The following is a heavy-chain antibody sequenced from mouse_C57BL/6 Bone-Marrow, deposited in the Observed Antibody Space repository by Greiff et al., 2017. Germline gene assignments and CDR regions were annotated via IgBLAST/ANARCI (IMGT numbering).Heavy chain of an antibody. Sequence: VQLKESGGGLVQPGGSLKLSCAASGFTFSDYGMAWVRQAPRKGPGWVAFISNLAYSIYYADTVTGRFTISRENAKNTLYLEMSSLRSEDTAMYYCARRDYRYFDVWGTGTTVTVSS. J-gene: IGHJ1*03. CDR2: ISNLAYSI. CDR1: GFTFSDYG. CDR3: ARRDYRYFDV. V-gene: IGHV5-15*01.